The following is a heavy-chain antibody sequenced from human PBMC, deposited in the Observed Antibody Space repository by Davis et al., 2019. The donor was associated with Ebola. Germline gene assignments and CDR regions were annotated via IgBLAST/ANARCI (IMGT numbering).Heavy chain of an antibody. CDR2: INHSGST. V-gene: IGHV4-34*01. J-gene: IGHJ4*02. D-gene: IGHD6-25*01. CDR3: VRNSSGFGHFEY. Sequence: PSETLSLTCAVYGGSFSGYYWSWIRQPPGKGLEWIGEINHSGSTNYNPSLKSRATISVDPSKNQFSLNLNSMTAADTAVYYCVRNSSGFGHFEYWGQGVLVTVSS. CDR1: GGSFSGYY.